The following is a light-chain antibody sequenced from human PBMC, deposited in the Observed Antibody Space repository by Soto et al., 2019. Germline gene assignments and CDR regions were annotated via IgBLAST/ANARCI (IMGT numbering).Light chain of an antibody. V-gene: IGKV3-11*01. CDR1: QSVSSY. CDR2: DAS. Sequence: EIVLTQSPATLCLSPGERATLSCRASQSVSSYLAWYQQKPGQAPRLLIYDASNRATGIPARFSGSGSGTDFTLTVSSVEPGDFAVYVCQQCSNSVTFGEGTKVDI. CDR3: QQCSNSVT. J-gene: IGKJ1*01.